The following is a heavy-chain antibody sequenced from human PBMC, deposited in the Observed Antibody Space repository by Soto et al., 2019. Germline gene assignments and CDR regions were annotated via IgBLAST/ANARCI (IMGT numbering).Heavy chain of an antibody. V-gene: IGHV3-23*01. Sequence: GVSLRLSCVASGFTFSGNVMSWVRQAPGKGLEWISIISGSGGSTYYADSVKGRFTISRDNSNSTLYLQMHSLTAADTAVYYCAKNGCGGDCYSSVAGNWFDPWGQGTLVTVSS. CDR2: ISGSGGST. D-gene: IGHD2-21*02. J-gene: IGHJ5*02. CDR1: GFTFSGNV. CDR3: AKNGCGGDCYSSVAGNWFDP.